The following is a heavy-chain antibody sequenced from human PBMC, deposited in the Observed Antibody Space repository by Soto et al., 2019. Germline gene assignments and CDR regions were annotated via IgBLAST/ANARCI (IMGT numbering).Heavy chain of an antibody. Sequence: ASVKVSCKASGYTFTSYGISWVRQAPGQGLEWMGWISAYNGNTNYAQKLQGRVTMTTDTSTSTAYMELRSLRSDDTAVYYCARRPYYDFFSGSAVDYYYMDFWGKGTTVTVSS. CDR2: ISAYNGNT. D-gene: IGHD3-3*01. CDR3: ARRPYYDFFSGSAVDYYYMDF. CDR1: GYTFTSYG. V-gene: IGHV1-18*01. J-gene: IGHJ6*03.